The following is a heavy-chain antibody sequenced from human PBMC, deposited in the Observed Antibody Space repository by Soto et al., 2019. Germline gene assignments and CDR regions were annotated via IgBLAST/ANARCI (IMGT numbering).Heavy chain of an antibody. V-gene: IGHV4-59*11. Sequence: QVQLQQSGPGLVKPSGTLSLTCTVSGGSISGHYWFWIRQSPGKGLQRIGYMFYSGSTNYNPSRRSRVTLSAVTPKNNFSLRLSSVTAADSSVYYCERDGRSGGSPDYWRQGILVTPSS. CDR1: GGSISGHY. J-gene: IGHJ4*02. D-gene: IGHD6-19*01. CDR2: MFYSGST. CDR3: ERDGRSGGSPDY.